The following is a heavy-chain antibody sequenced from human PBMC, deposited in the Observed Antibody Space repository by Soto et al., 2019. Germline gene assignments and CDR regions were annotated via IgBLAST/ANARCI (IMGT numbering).Heavy chain of an antibody. CDR2: IYYSGST. J-gene: IGHJ5*02. CDR3: ARDSPITMVGPVQNWFDP. D-gene: IGHD3-10*01. CDR1: GGSISSGGYY. V-gene: IGHV4-31*03. Sequence: QVQLQESGPGLVKPSETLSLTCTVSGGSISSGGYYWSWIRQHPGKGLEWIGYIYYSGSTYYNPPLKTRVTISVDTSKNQFSLKLSSGTAADTAIYYCARDSPITMVGPVQNWFDPWGQGTLVTVSS.